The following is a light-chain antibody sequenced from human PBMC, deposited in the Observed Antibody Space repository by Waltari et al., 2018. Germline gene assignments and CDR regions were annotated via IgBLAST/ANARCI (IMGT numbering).Light chain of an antibody. CDR2: DAS. V-gene: IGKV1-33*01. Sequence: DIQMTQSPSSLSASVGDRVTITCQATQDISNYLNWHQQKPGKAPKLLIQDASNLETGVPSRFSGSGSGTDFTFTISSLQPEDVATYFCQQYEILPYTFGQGTKLEIK. CDR1: QDISNY. CDR3: QQYEILPYT. J-gene: IGKJ2*01.